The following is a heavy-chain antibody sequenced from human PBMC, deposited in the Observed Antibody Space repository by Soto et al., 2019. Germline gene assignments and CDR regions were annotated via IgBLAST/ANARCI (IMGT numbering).Heavy chain of an antibody. CDR1: GGSISSGGYS. V-gene: IGHV4-30-2*01. CDR3: ARASTTVTTLAY. D-gene: IGHD4-17*01. J-gene: IGHJ4*02. CDR2: IYHSGST. Sequence: QLQLQESGSGLVKPSQTLSLTCAVSGGSISSGGYSWSWLRQPPGKGLEWIGYIYHSGSTYYNPPLKSRVSISVDRSKNQFSLKLSSVTAADTAVYYCARASTTVTTLAYWGQGTLVTVSS.